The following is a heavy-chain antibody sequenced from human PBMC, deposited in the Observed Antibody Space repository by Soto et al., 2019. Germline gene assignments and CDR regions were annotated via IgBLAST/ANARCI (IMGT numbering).Heavy chain of an antibody. J-gene: IGHJ4*02. CDR1: EFTFSSYG. CDR3: AKDGGSGGWYSSSWYLDY. Sequence: QVQLVESGGGVVQPGRSLRLSCAASEFTFSSYGMHWVRQAPGKGLEWVAVISYDGSNKYYADSVKGRFTISRDNSKNTLYLQMNSLRAEDTAVYYCAKDGGSGGWYSSSWYLDYWGQGTLVTVSS. D-gene: IGHD6-13*01. CDR2: ISYDGSNK. V-gene: IGHV3-30*18.